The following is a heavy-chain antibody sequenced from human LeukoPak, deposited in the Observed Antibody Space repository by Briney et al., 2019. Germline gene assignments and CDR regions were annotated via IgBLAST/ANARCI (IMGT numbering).Heavy chain of an antibody. CDR2: IIPILGIA. J-gene: IGHJ4*02. D-gene: IGHD2-15*01. CDR1: GGTFSSYA. CDR3: ASLAECGSCHYFDY. V-gene: IGHV1-69*04. Sequence: SVKVSCKASGGTFSSYAISWVRQAPGQGLEWMGRIIPILGIANYAQKFQGRVTITADKSTSTAYMELSSLRSEDTAVYYCASLAECGSCHYFDYWGQGTLVTVSS.